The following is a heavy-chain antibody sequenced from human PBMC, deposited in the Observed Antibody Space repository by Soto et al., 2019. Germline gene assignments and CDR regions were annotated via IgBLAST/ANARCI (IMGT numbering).Heavy chain of an antibody. Sequence: EVQLVESGGGLVQPGGSLRLSCAASGFTFSSYDMHWVRQATGKGLEWVSAIGTAGDTYYPGSVKGRFTISRENAKNSLYLHMNSLRAGDTAVYYCARVVRGYCSGGSCYGGSYYYYMDVWGKGTTVTVSS. J-gene: IGHJ6*03. V-gene: IGHV3-13*01. CDR1: GFTFSSYD. CDR3: ARVVRGYCSGGSCYGGSYYYYMDV. D-gene: IGHD2-15*01. CDR2: IGTAGDT.